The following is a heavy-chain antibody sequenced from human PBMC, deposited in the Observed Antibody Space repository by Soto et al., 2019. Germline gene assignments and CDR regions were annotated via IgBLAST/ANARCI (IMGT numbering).Heavy chain of an antibody. J-gene: IGHJ3*02. D-gene: IGHD6-6*01. CDR1: GFTFSSYW. V-gene: IGHV3-7*03. Sequence: GGSLRLSCAASGFTFSSYWMSWVRQAPGKGLEWVANIKQDGSEKYYVDSVKGRFTISRDNAKNSLYLQMNSLRAEDTAVYYCAKDSVQLAYAFDIWGQGTMVTVSS. CDR3: AKDSVQLAYAFDI. CDR2: IKQDGSEK.